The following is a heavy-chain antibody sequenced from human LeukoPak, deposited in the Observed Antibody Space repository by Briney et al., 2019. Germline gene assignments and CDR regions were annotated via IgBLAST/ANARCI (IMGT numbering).Heavy chain of an antibody. CDR1: GFAFSSYW. Sequence: GGSLRLSCAASGFAFSSYWMSWVRQAPGKGLEWVANIKQDGSEKYYVDSVKGRFTISRDNAKNSLYLQMNSLRAEDTAVYYCARGPDPYSNPYYYYYMDVWGKGTTVTVSS. D-gene: IGHD4-11*01. CDR3: ARGPDPYSNPYYYYYMDV. V-gene: IGHV3-7*04. J-gene: IGHJ6*03. CDR2: IKQDGSEK.